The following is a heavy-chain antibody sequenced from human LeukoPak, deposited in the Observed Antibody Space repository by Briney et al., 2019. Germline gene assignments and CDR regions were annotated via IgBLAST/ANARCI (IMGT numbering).Heavy chain of an antibody. Sequence: SETLSLTCAVHGGSFSGYDWHWIRQPPGKGLEWIGEVNPSGNTNYNPSLKSRVTIPVDTSKNQFSLNLSSVTAADTAVYYCARGVFDGSYFACWGQGTLVTVSS. CDR1: GGSFSGYD. J-gene: IGHJ4*02. V-gene: IGHV4-34*01. D-gene: IGHD1-26*01. CDR2: VNPSGNT. CDR3: ARGVFDGSYFAC.